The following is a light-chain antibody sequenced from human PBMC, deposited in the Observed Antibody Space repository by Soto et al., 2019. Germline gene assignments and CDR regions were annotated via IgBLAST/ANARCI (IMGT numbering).Light chain of an antibody. CDR3: SSYTISSTTV. J-gene: IGLJ1*01. CDR1: SSDIGGYDF. CDR2: EVS. V-gene: IGLV2-14*01. Sequence: QSVLTQPASVSGSPGQSLTISCTGTSSDIGGYDFVSWYRQQPGKAPKLLIYEVSHRPSGVSSRFSASKSGNTASLTSSGLKAEDEGDYYCSSYTISSTTVFGTGTKLTVL.